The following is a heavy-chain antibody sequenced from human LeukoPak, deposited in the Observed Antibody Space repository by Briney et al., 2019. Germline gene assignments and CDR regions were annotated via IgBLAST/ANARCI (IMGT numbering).Heavy chain of an antibody. Sequence: ASVNVSCKASGYTFTSYDINWVRQATGQGLEWMGWMTPNSGYTGDAQKFQGRVTITRTPSITTAYMELSSLRFEDTAVYYCARGRDGYNFGYFDLWGRGTLVTVSS. CDR2: MTPNSGYT. CDR3: ARGRDGYNFGYFDL. D-gene: IGHD5-24*01. V-gene: IGHV1-8*03. J-gene: IGHJ2*01. CDR1: GYTFTSYD.